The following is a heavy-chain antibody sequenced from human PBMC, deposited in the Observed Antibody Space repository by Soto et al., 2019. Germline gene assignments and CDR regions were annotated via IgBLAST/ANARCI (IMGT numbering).Heavy chain of an antibody. D-gene: IGHD4-17*01. CDR2: ISSSSSYT. CDR1: RFTFTDYY. V-gene: IGHV3-11*05. J-gene: IGHJ3*02. CDR3: ARVVGDYDAFDI. Sequence: GGTLRLTCAAYRFTFTDYYMSWIRQAPGKGLEWVSYISSSSSYTNYADSVKGRFTISRDNAKNSLYLQMNSLRAEDTAVYYCARVVGDYDAFDIWGQGT.